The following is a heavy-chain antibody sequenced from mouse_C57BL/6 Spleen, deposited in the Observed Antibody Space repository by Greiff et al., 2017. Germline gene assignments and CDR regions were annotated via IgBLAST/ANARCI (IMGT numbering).Heavy chain of an antibody. CDR1: GFTFSSYA. Sequence: EVQLQESGGGLVKPGGSLKLSCAASGFTFSSYAMSWVRQTPEKRLEWVATISDGGSYTYYPDNVKGRFTISRDNAKNNLYLQMSHLKSEDTAMYYCASGVTKAWFAYWGQGTLVTVSA. J-gene: IGHJ3*01. CDR3: ASGVTKAWFAY. V-gene: IGHV5-4*01. CDR2: ISDGGSYT. D-gene: IGHD2-2*01.